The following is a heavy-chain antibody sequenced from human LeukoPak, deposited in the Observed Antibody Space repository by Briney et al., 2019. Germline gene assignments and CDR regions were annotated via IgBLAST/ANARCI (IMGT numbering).Heavy chain of an antibody. D-gene: IGHD6-6*01. Sequence: QAGGSLRLSCAASGFTFSSYAMSWVRQAPGKGLEWVSAISGSGGSTYYADSVKGRFTISRDNSKNTLYLQMNSLRAEDTAVYYCAKGGYSSIAALRRVSPKNYYGMDVWGQGTTVTVSS. CDR3: AKGGYSSIAALRRVSPKNYYGMDV. CDR2: ISGSGGST. J-gene: IGHJ6*02. V-gene: IGHV3-23*01. CDR1: GFTFSSYA.